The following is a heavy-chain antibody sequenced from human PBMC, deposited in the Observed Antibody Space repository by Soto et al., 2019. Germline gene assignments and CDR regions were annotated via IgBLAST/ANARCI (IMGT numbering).Heavy chain of an antibody. Sequence: SETLSLTCTVSGGSISSGGYYWSWIRQHPGKGLEWIGYIYYSGSTYYNPSLKSRVTISVDTSKNQFSLKLSSVTAADTAVYYCARDSSGWDGMGYYYGMDVWGQGTTVTVSS. CDR3: ARDSSGWDGMGYYYGMDV. V-gene: IGHV4-31*03. CDR2: IYYSGST. CDR1: GGSISSGGYY. J-gene: IGHJ6*02. D-gene: IGHD6-19*01.